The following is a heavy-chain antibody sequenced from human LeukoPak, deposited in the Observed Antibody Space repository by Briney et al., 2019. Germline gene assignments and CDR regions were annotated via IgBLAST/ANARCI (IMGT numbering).Heavy chain of an antibody. CDR1: GFTFDDYA. D-gene: IGHD4-17*01. CDR2: ISWKSGSI. Sequence: GGSLRLSCAASGFTFDDYAMHWVRQAPGKGLEWVSGISWKSGSIGYADSVKGRFTISRDNAKNSLYLQMNSLRAEDAAVYYCATIDYGAFDIWGQGTMVTVSS. V-gene: IGHV3-9*01. J-gene: IGHJ3*02. CDR3: ATIDYGAFDI.